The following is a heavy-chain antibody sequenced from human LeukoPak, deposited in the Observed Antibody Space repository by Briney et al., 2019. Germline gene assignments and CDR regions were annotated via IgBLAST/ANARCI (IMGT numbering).Heavy chain of an antibody. V-gene: IGHV4-34*01. CDR3: ARAYAKPFDY. CDR1: GGTFSSYY. Sequence: PSETLSLTCAVYGGTFSSYYWNWIRQPPGKGLEWIGEINHSGSTNYNPSLKSRVTISVDTSKNQFSLKLSSVTGADTAVYYCARAYAKPFDYWGQGTLVTVSS. J-gene: IGHJ4*02. CDR2: INHSGST.